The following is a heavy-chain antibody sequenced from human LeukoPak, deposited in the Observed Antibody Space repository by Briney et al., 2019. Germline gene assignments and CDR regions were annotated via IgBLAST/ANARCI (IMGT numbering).Heavy chain of an antibody. CDR1: GYTFTGYY. Sequence: GASVKVSCKASGYTFTGYYMHWVRQATGQGLEWMGWINPNSGGTNYAQKFQGWVTMTRDTSISTAYMELSRLRSDDTAVYYCARDVGPTMVRGVTPYYFDYWGQGTLVTVSS. V-gene: IGHV1-2*04. CDR3: ARDVGPTMVRGVTPYYFDY. D-gene: IGHD3-10*01. CDR2: INPNSGGT. J-gene: IGHJ4*02.